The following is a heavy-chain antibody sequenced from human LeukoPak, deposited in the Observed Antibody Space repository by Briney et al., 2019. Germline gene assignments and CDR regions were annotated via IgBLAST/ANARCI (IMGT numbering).Heavy chain of an antibody. CDR1: GFTFSSYW. CDR2: ISSSGSTI. CDR3: ARASSGWYNWFDP. J-gene: IGHJ5*02. Sequence: PGGSLRLSCAASGFTFSSYWMSWVRQAPGKGLEWVSYISSSGSTIYYADSVTGRFTISRDNAKNSLYLQMNSLRAEDTAVYYCARASSGWYNWFDPWGQGTLVTVSS. D-gene: IGHD6-19*01. V-gene: IGHV3-48*04.